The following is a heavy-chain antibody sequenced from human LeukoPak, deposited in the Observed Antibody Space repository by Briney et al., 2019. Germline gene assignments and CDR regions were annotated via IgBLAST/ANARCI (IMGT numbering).Heavy chain of an antibody. V-gene: IGHV3-72*01. CDR3: ARGRDYFDY. Sequence: GGSLRLSCAASGFTFSDHYMDWVRQAPGKGLEWVGRTRNKANSYTTEYAASVKGRFTISRDDSKNSLYLQMNSLKTEDTAVYYCARGRDYFDYWGQGTLATVSS. CDR1: GFTFSDHY. CDR2: TRNKANSYTT. J-gene: IGHJ4*02.